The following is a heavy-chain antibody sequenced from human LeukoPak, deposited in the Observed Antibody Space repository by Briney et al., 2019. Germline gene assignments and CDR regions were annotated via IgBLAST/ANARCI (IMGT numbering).Heavy chain of an antibody. CDR3: ARDLIGGSSGYYDY. J-gene: IGHJ4*02. CDR1: GGSISSGGYY. D-gene: IGHD3-22*01. CDR2: IYHSGST. V-gene: IGHV4-30-2*01. Sequence: TLSLTCTVSGGSISSGGYYWSWIRQPPGKGLEWIGYIYHSGSTYYNPSLKSRVTISVDRSKNQFSLKLSSVTAADTAVYYCARDLIGGSSGYYDYWGQGILVTVSS.